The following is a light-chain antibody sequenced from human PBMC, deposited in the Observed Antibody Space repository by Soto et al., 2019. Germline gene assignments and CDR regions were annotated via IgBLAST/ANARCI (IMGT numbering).Light chain of an antibody. CDR1: QSVSSY. V-gene: IGKV3-11*01. CDR3: RQRSNWPPI. Sequence: EIVLTQSPATLSLSPGERATLSCRAGQSVSSYLAWYQQKPGQAPRLLIYQTSNRATGIPARFSGSGSGTDFTLTISSLEPEDFAVYYCRQRSNWPPIFGQGTKLEIK. CDR2: QTS. J-gene: IGKJ2*01.